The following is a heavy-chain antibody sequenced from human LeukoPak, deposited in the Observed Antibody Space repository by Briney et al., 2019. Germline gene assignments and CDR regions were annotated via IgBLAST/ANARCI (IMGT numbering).Heavy chain of an antibody. CDR3: ASLATMIVVAKRPRYGMDV. J-gene: IGHJ6*02. CDR2: IYYSGST. CDR1: GVSISSYY. V-gene: IGHV4-59*08. Sequence: SEALSLTCTVSGVSISSYYWSWIRQPPGKGLEWIGYIYYSGSTNYNPSLKSRVTISLDTSKNQFSLKLSSVTAADTAVYYCASLATMIVVAKRPRYGMDVWGQGTTVTVSS. D-gene: IGHD3-22*01.